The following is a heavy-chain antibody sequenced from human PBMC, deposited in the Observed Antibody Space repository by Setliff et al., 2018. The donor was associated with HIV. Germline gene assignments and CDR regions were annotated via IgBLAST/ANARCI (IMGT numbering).Heavy chain of an antibody. D-gene: IGHD3-10*01. Sequence: GASVKVSCKASGYTFTNYYVHWVRQAPGQGLEWMGILNPSGDSTAYAQKFQGRVTMTRDTSTSTVYMELSSLRSDDTAVYYCARGGYHGFGSYGDYWGQGTLVT. V-gene: IGHV1-46*01. CDR3: ARGGYHGFGSYGDY. CDR2: LNPSGDST. J-gene: IGHJ4*02. CDR1: GYTFTNYY.